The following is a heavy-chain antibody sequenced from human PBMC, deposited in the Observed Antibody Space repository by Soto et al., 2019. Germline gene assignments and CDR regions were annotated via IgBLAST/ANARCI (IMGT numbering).Heavy chain of an antibody. CDR2: ISAYNGNT. Sequence: ASVKVSCKASGYTFTSYGISWVRQAPGQGLEWMGWISAYNGNTNYAQKLQGRVTMTTDTSTSTAYMELRSLRSDDTAVYYCARRSSSWYSNYYYGMDVWGQGTTVTVSS. V-gene: IGHV1-18*01. CDR1: GYTFTSYG. CDR3: ARRSSSWYSNYYYGMDV. D-gene: IGHD6-13*01. J-gene: IGHJ6*02.